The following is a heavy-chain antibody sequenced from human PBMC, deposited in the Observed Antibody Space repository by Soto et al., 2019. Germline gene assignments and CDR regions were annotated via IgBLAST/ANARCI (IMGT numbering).Heavy chain of an antibody. Sequence: GGSLRLSCAASGFTFSSYGMHWVRQAPGKGLEWVAVISYDGSNKYYADSVKGRFTISRDNSKNSLYLQMNSLRAEDTAVYYCAKAGGYSYGHPNYYYYGMDVWGQGTTVTVSS. CDR2: ISYDGSNK. J-gene: IGHJ6*02. CDR1: GFTFSSYG. V-gene: IGHV3-30*18. D-gene: IGHD5-18*01. CDR3: AKAGGYSYGHPNYYYYGMDV.